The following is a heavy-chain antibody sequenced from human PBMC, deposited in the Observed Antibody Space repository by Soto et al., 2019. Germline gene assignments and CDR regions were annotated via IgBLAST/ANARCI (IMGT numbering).Heavy chain of an antibody. D-gene: IGHD2-21*02. CDR1: GFTFSSYG. CDR2: ISYDGSNK. V-gene: IGHV3-30*18. J-gene: IGHJ3*02. Sequence: QVQLVESGGGVVQPGRSLRLSCAASGFTFSSYGMHWVRQAPGKGLEWVAVISYDGSNKYYADSVKGRFTISRDNSKNTLYLQMNSLRAEDTAVYYCAKDDAPKYCGGDCYGAFDIWGQGTMVTVSS. CDR3: AKDDAPKYCGGDCYGAFDI.